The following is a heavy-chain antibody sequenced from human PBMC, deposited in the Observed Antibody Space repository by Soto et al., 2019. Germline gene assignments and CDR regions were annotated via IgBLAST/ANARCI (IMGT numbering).Heavy chain of an antibody. CDR1: GGTVSSGSYY. D-gene: IGHD6-13*01. CDR2: IYYSGST. V-gene: IGHV4-61*01. Sequence: SETLSLTCTVSGGTVSSGSYYWSWIRQPPGKGLEWIGYIYYSGSTNYNPSLKSRVTISVDTSKNQFSLKLSSVTAADTAVYYCARDVRYSSSWSPYYYYGMDVWGQGTTVTVSS. CDR3: ARDVRYSSSWSPYYYYGMDV. J-gene: IGHJ6*02.